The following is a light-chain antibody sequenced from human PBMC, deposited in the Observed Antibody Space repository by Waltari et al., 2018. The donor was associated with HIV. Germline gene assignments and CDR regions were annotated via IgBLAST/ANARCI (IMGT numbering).Light chain of an antibody. CDR1: QTISSN. V-gene: IGKV3-15*01. Sequence: EIVLTQSPATVSVSPGEEVTLSCRASQTISSNLAWYQQRCGRAPRLLIHGASTRVTGLSARFSGTGSGTEFTLTIGNLQSEDSAIYYCQQYNVWPRTFGLGSKVEI. CDR3: QQYNVWPRT. J-gene: IGKJ1*01. CDR2: GAS.